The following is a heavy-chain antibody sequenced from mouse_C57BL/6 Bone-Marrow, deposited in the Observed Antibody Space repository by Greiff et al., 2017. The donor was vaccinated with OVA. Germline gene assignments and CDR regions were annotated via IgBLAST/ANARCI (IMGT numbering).Heavy chain of an antibody. Sequence: VQLQQSGAKLVRPGASVKLSCTASGFNIKDYYMHWVKQRPEQGLEWIGRIDPEDGDTEYAPKFQGKATMTADTSSNTAYLQLSSLTSEDTAVYYCTTFLVTTDGSYWGQGTTLTVSS. D-gene: IGHD2-2*01. CDR1: GFNIKDYY. CDR2: IDPEDGDT. J-gene: IGHJ2*01. CDR3: TTFLVTTDGSY. V-gene: IGHV14-1*01.